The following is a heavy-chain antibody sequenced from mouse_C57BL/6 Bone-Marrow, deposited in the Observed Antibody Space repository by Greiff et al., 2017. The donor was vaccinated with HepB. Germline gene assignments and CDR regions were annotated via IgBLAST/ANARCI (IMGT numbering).Heavy chain of an antibody. J-gene: IGHJ1*03. CDR1: GFNIKDDY. V-gene: IGHV14-4*01. Sequence: EVQGVESGAELVRPGASVKLSCTASGFNIKDDYMHWVKQRPEQGLEWIGWIDPENGDTEYASKFQGKATITADTSSNTAYLQLSSLTSEDTAVYYCTTTVVAPSYWYFDVWGTGTTVTVSS. D-gene: IGHD1-1*01. CDR2: IDPENGDT. CDR3: TTTVVAPSYWYFDV.